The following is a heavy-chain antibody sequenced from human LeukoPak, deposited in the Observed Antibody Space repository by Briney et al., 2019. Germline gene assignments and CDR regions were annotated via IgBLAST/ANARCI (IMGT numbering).Heavy chain of an antibody. V-gene: IGHV3-21*01. CDR3: ARGGGVATSGLWYYMDV. J-gene: IGHJ6*03. Sequence: GGSLRLSCAASGFTFSSYIMNWVRQAPGKGLEWVSSISSSSSYIYYADSVKGRFTISRDNAKNSLYLQMNSLRAEDTAVYYCARGGGVATSGLWYYMDVWGKGTTVTVSS. CDR1: GFTFSSYI. CDR2: ISSSSSYI. D-gene: IGHD5-12*01.